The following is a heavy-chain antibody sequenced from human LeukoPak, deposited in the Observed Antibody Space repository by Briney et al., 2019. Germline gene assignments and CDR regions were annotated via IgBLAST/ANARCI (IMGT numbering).Heavy chain of an antibody. D-gene: IGHD4-23*01. CDR2: IYHSGST. CDR3: ARNGGNYDYFDY. J-gene: IGHJ4*02. V-gene: IGHV4-38-2*02. Sequence: SETLSLTCTVSGYSISSRYYWGWIRQPPGRGLEWIGSIYHSGSTYYNPSLKSRVTISVDSPKNHLSLKLSSVTAADTAVYYCARNGGNYDYFDYWGQGTLVTVSS. CDR1: GYSISSRYY.